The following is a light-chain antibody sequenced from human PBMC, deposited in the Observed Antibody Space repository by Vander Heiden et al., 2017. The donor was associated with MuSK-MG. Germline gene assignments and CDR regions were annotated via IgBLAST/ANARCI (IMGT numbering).Light chain of an antibody. CDR3: CSFAGSSTWV. J-gene: IGLJ3*02. Sequence: QSALTQPASVSGSPGQSITISCTGTSTNIGSYDFVSWYQKYPGKAPKLIIYEVSKRPSGISHHFSGSKSGNTASLTISGLQTEDEADYYCCSFAGSSTWVFGGGSKLTVL. V-gene: IGLV2-23*02. CDR2: EVS. CDR1: STNIGSYDF.